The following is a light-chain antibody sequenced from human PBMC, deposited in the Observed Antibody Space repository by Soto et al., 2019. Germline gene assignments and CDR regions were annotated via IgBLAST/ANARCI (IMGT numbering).Light chain of an antibody. J-gene: IGKJ1*01. Sequence: DIQMTQSPSSLSASVGDRVIITCRASQGISHFLAWYQQKPGKVPKLLIYAASILQSGVPPRFSGSGSGTDFTLTINSLQPEDVATYYCQKYNTVPRTFGQGTKVDIK. V-gene: IGKV1-27*01. CDR2: AAS. CDR3: QKYNTVPRT. CDR1: QGISHF.